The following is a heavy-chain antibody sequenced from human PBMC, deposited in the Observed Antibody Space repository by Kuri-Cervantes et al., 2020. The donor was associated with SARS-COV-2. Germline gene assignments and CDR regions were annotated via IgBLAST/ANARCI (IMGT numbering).Heavy chain of an antibody. V-gene: IGHV3-48*03. Sequence: GGSLRLSCTASGFTFSSYEMNWVRQAPGKGLEWVSYISSSGSTIYYADSVEGRFTISRDNAKNSLYLQMNSLRAEDTAVYYCAKDRATVKGAFDYWGQGTLVTVSS. J-gene: IGHJ4*02. CDR3: AKDRATVKGAFDY. D-gene: IGHD4-17*01. CDR2: ISSSGSTI. CDR1: GFTFSSYE.